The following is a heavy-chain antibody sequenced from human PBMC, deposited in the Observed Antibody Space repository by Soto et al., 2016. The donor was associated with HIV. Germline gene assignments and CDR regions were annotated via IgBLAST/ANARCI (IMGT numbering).Heavy chain of an antibody. V-gene: IGHV3-23*01. J-gene: IGHJ4*02. CDR2: ISGGGVGT. D-gene: IGHD3-10*01. Sequence: EVQLLESGGALVQPGGSLRLSCVVSGFTFGNYAMSWVRQAPGKGLEWVSSISGGGVGTYYADSVKGRFTISRDNSKNTLSLQMKTLRAEDTALYYCAKMGGSGSFHKGVFDYWGQGTLVTVSS. CDR3: AKMGGSGSFHKGVFDY. CDR1: GFTFGNYA.